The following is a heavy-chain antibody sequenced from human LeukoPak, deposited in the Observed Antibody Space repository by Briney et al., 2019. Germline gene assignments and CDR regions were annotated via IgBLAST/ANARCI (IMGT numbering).Heavy chain of an antibody. Sequence: GESLKISCKGSGYSFTSYWISWVRQMPGKGLEWMGRIDPSDSYTNYSPSFQGHVTISADKSISTAYLQWSSLKASDTAMYHCASNAGGSYAFDIWGQGTMVTVSS. J-gene: IGHJ3*02. CDR3: ASNAGGSYAFDI. CDR2: IDPSDSYT. D-gene: IGHD1-26*01. V-gene: IGHV5-10-1*01. CDR1: GYSFTSYW.